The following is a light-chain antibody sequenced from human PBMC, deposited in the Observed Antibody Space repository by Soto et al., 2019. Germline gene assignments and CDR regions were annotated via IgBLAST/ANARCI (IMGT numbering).Light chain of an antibody. V-gene: IGKV3-20*01. CDR2: RTS. Sequence: EIVLTQSPGTLSLSPGERATLSCRASQSVSSSYLAWYQQKPGQTPRLLIYRTSNRATGIPDRFSGSGSGTDFTLTIGRLEPEDFAVYYCHQYGTSPLTFGQGTKVDI. CDR1: QSVSSSY. J-gene: IGKJ1*01. CDR3: HQYGTSPLT.